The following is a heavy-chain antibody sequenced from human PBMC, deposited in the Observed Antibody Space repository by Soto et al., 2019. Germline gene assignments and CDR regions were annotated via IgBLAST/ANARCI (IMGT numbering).Heavy chain of an antibody. J-gene: IGHJ4*02. CDR2: ISYDGTDE. V-gene: IGHV3-30*18. Sequence: QVQLVESGGGVVQPGRSLRLSCAASGFSFSSYGMHWVRQAPGKGLEWVAMISYDGTDEYYADSVKGRFTISRDNSKNAGYLQMDSLRAEDTGGEYCAKQGSDWNGPFDLWGQGTLGTVSS. CDR1: GFSFSSYG. D-gene: IGHD1-1*01. CDR3: AKQGSDWNGPFDL.